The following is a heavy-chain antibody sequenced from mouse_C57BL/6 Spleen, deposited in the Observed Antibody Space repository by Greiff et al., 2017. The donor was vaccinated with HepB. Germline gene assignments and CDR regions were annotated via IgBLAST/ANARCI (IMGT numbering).Heavy chain of an antibody. J-gene: IGHJ4*01. Sequence: QVQLQQPGAELVKPGASVKLSCKASGYTFTSYWMQWVKQRPGQGLEWIGEIDPSDSYTNYNQKFKGKATLTVDTSSSTAYMQLSSLTSEDSAVYYCARKLQEGSHYYGSSYNYAMDYWGQRTSVTVSS. CDR2: IDPSDSYT. V-gene: IGHV1-50*01. CDR1: GYTFTSYW. D-gene: IGHD1-1*01. CDR3: ARKLQEGSHYYGSSYNYAMDY.